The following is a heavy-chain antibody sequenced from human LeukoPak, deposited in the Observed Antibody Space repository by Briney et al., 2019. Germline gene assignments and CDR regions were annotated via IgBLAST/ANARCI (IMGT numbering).Heavy chain of an antibody. CDR1: GGPIRSYS. J-gene: IGHJ4*02. Sequence: SETLPLTCTVSGGPIRSYSWSWIRQSPGKGLEWIGYIYNSGSTIYNPSFKSRVTISIDMSKNQFSLKLSSVTAADTAVYYCASDYGSGSYRFDYWGQGTLVTVSS. D-gene: IGHD3-10*01. V-gene: IGHV4-59*01. CDR2: IYNSGST. CDR3: ASDYGSGSYRFDY.